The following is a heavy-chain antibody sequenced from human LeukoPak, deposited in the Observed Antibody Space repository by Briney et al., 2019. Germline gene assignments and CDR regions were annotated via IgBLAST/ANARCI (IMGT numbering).Heavy chain of an antibody. J-gene: IGHJ4*02. Sequence: SETLSLTCTVSGGSISSSSYYWGWIRQPPGKGLESIGSIHYSGSTYYNPSLKSRVTISVDTSKNHFSLKLKSVTAADTAVYYCASLPLGELSRIDFWGQGTLVTVSS. CDR1: GGSISSSSYY. CDR3: ASLPLGELSRIDF. D-gene: IGHD3-16*02. V-gene: IGHV4-39*02. CDR2: IHYSGST.